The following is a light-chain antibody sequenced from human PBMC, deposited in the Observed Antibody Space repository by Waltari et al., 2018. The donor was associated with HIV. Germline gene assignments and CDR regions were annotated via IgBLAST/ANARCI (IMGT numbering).Light chain of an antibody. CDR2: KND. J-gene: IGLJ3*02. V-gene: IGLV1-47*01. CDR1: TPNIGSNY. Sequence: QSVLTQPPSASGTPGQTVTISCSGSTPNIGSNYVYWFQQFPGTAPRLLIYKNDQRPSGVPDLFSGAKSGTSASLAISWLRSEDEADYYCAAWDNSLGAWLFGGGAKLTVL. CDR3: AAWDNSLGAWL.